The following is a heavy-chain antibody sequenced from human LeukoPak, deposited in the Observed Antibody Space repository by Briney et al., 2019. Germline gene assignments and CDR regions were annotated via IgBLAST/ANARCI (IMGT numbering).Heavy chain of an antibody. CDR2: IYYSGST. Sequence: SETLSLTCTVSGGSISSGSYYWSWIRQPAGKGLEWIGRIYYSGSTNYNPSLKSRVTISVDTSKNQFSLKLSSVTAADTAVYYCARREYSSSWFDYWGQGTLVTVSS. CDR1: GGSISSGSYY. V-gene: IGHV4-61*02. J-gene: IGHJ4*02. D-gene: IGHD6-13*01. CDR3: ARREYSSSWFDY.